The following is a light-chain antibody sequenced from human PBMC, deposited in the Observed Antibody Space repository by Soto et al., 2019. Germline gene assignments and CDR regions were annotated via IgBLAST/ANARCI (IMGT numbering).Light chain of an antibody. CDR1: QIISSTY. Sequence: DIVLTQSPGTLSLSPGERATLSCRASQIISSTYLGWYQQKPGQAPRLLIYGASSRATGIPDRFSGSGSGTHFTLTISRLEPEDLAVYYCQHYGPSLYTFGQRPKLQIK. J-gene: IGKJ2*01. CDR2: GAS. V-gene: IGKV3-20*01. CDR3: QHYGPSLYT.